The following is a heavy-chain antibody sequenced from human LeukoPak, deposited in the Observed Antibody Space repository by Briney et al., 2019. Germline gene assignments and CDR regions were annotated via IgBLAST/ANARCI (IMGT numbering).Heavy chain of an antibody. Sequence: PGESLKISCKGSGYSFTSYWIGWVRQLPGKGLEWMGIIYPGDSDTRYSPSFQGQVTISADKSISTAYLQWSSLKASDTAMYYCARPRGGSVGANYYFDYWGQGTLVTVSS. CDR2: IYPGDSDT. D-gene: IGHD1-26*01. CDR3: ARPRGGSVGANYYFDY. CDR1: GYSFTSYW. J-gene: IGHJ4*02. V-gene: IGHV5-51*01.